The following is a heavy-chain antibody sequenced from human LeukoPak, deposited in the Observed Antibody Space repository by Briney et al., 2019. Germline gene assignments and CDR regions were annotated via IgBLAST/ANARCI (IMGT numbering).Heavy chain of an antibody. D-gene: IGHD4-17*01. CDR1: GFTFSSYA. CDR2: ISGSGGST. Sequence: GGSLRLSCAASGFTFSSYAMSWVRQAPGKGLEWVSAISGSGGSTYYADSVKGRFTIFRDNSKNTLYLQMNSLRAEDTAVYYCAKDHYGDYVSYFDYWGQGTLVTVSS. CDR3: AKDHYGDYVSYFDY. V-gene: IGHV3-23*01. J-gene: IGHJ4*02.